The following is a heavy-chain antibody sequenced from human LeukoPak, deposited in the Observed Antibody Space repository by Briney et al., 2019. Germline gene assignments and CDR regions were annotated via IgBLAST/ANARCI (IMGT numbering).Heavy chain of an antibody. CDR2: ISASHGYT. D-gene: IGHD3-10*01. V-gene: IGHV1-18*01. CDR3: ARDGFAGWFGELPDY. J-gene: IGHJ4*02. Sequence: ASVKVSCKASGYTFTSYGISWVRQAPGQGLEWMGWISASHGYTTYAQKLQGRVTMTTDTPTSTVYMELRSLRSDDTAMYYCARDGFAGWFGELPDYWGQGTLVTVSS. CDR1: GYTFTSYG.